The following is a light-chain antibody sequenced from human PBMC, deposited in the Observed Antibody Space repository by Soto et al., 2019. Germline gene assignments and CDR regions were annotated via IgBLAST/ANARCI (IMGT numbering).Light chain of an antibody. CDR1: QGISNY. V-gene: IGKV1-9*01. CDR2: DAS. J-gene: IGKJ1*01. Sequence: DIQLTQSPSFLSASVGDRVTITCRASQGISNYLAWYQQRPGKAPQILIYDASTLKSGVPSRFSASGSGTEFTLIISSLQPDDFATHYSQQYTRDYCTIGHGTKV. CDR3: QQYTRDYCT.